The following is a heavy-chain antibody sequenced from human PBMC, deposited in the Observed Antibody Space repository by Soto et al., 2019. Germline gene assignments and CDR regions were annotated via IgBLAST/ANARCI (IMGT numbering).Heavy chain of an antibody. CDR3: ARGKQWLVTFFDY. CDR1: GYTFSRYG. J-gene: IGHJ4*02. V-gene: IGHV1-18*01. D-gene: IGHD6-19*01. CDR2: ISAYNGNT. Sequence: GSCKASGYTFSRYGINWVGQGPGQGLEWMGWISAYNGNTNYAQKLQGRVTMTTDTSTSTAYMELRSLRSDDTAVYYCARGKQWLVTFFDYWGQGTLVTVSS.